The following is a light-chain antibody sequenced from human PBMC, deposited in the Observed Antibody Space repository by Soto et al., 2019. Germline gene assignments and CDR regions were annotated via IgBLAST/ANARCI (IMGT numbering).Light chain of an antibody. CDR2: GAS. CDR1: QSVSNNY. CDR3: QQYGSSGT. Sequence: EVVFTQSHGTLSLSPGERATLSCRASQSVSNNYLAWYQQKPGQAPRLLIYGASNRDTGIPDRFSGSGSGTDFTLTISRLEPEDFAVYYCQQYGSSGTFGQGTKVDIK. J-gene: IGKJ1*01. V-gene: IGKV3-20*01.